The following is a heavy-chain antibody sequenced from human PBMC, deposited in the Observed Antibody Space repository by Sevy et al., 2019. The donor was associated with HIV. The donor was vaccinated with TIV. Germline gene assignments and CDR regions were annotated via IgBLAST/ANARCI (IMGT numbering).Heavy chain of an antibody. J-gene: IGHJ6*02. Sequence: GSLRLSCAASGFTFSSYAMHWVRQAPGKGLEWVAVISYDGSNKYYADSVKGRFTISRDNSKNTLYLQMNSLRAEDTAVYYCARVRDYGDFSYYYGMDVWGQGTTVTVSS. V-gene: IGHV3-30*04. D-gene: IGHD4-17*01. CDR3: ARVRDYGDFSYYYGMDV. CDR2: ISYDGSNK. CDR1: GFTFSSYA.